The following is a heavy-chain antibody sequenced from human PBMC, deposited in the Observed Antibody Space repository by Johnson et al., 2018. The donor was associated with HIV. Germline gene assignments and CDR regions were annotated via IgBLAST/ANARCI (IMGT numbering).Heavy chain of an antibody. CDR2: MWYDGRST. CDR1: GFTFSTYG. CDR3: ARDQGYNGFEPDAFDI. J-gene: IGHJ3*02. D-gene: IGHD5-12*01. Sequence: QVQLVESGGGVVQPGRSLRLSCGASGFTFSTYGMHWVRQTPGKGLEWVAVMWYDGRSTSYADSVKGRFPIYRDNSKNTLYLQMNSLRAEDTAVYFCARDQGYNGFEPDAFDIWGRGTMVTVSS. V-gene: IGHV3-33*01.